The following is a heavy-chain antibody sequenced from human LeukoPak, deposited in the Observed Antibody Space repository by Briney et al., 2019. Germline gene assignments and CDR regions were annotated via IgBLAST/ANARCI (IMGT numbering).Heavy chain of an antibody. D-gene: IGHD6-6*01. J-gene: IGHJ4*02. V-gene: IGHV3-21*01. Sequence: GGSLRLSCAASGFTFRSYSMDWVRQAPGKGLEWVSSISSSSSYIYYADSVKGRFTISRDNAKNSLYLQMNSLRAEDTAVYYCARYSSSSLLDYWGQGTLVTVSS. CDR2: ISSSSSYI. CDR1: GFTFRSYS. CDR3: ARYSSSSLLDY.